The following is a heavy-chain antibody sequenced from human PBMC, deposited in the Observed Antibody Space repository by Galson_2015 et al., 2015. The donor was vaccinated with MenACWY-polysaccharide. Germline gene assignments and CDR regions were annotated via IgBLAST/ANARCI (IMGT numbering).Heavy chain of an antibody. CDR2: IGTGGDT. CDR1: GFTFDDYA. J-gene: IGHJ2*01. CDR3: AREFTGDGSSWYYWYFDL. Sequence: SLRLSCAASGFTFDDYAMHWVRQAPGKGLEWVAAIGTGGDTYYSGSVKGRFTISRENAKNSLYLQMNSLRAGDTAVYYCAREFTGDGSSWYYWYFDLWGRGTLVTVSS. V-gene: IGHV3-13*01. D-gene: IGHD6-13*01.